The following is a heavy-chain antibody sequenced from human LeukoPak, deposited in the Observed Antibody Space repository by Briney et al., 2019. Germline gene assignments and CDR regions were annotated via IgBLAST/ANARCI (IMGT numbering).Heavy chain of an antibody. J-gene: IGHJ5*02. V-gene: IGHV4-34*01. Sequence: SETLSLTCAVYGGSFSGYYWSWIRQPPGKGLEWIGEINHSGSTNYNPSLKSRVTISVDTSKNQFSLKLSSVTAADTAVYYCARRVVVPAAPGVNWFDPWGQGTLVTVPS. CDR1: GGSFSGYY. CDR3: ARRVVVPAAPGVNWFDP. D-gene: IGHD2-2*01. CDR2: INHSGST.